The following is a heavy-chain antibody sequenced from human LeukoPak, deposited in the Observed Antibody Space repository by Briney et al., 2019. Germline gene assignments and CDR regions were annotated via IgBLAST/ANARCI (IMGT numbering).Heavy chain of an antibody. CDR1: GGSISSSSYY. D-gene: IGHD3-22*01. CDR3: ARHDLYYDSSGYYLR. CDR2: IYYSGST. J-gene: IGHJ4*02. Sequence: SETLSLTCTVSGGSISSSSYYWGWIRQPPGRGLEWIGSIYYSGSTYYNPSLKSRVTISVDTSKNQFSLKLSSVTAADTAVYYCARHDLYYDSSGYYLRWGQGTLVTVSS. V-gene: IGHV4-39*01.